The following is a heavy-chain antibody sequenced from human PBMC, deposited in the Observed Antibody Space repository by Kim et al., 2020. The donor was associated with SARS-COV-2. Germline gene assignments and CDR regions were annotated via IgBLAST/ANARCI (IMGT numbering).Heavy chain of an antibody. CDR3: ARGGLVIRVYFDY. Sequence: HSLKGRCTISRDNAKNSLYLQMNGLRAEDTAVYYCARGGLVIRVYFDYWGQGTLVTVSS. D-gene: IGHD3-9*01. J-gene: IGHJ4*02. V-gene: IGHV3-11*01.